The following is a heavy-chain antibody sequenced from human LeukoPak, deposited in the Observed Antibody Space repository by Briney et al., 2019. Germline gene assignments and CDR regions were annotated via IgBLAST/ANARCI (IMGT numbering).Heavy chain of an antibody. V-gene: IGHV3-23*01. Sequence: GGSLRLSCAASGFTFSSYAMSWVRQAPGKGLEWVSSISGSGVNTYYAGSVKGRFTISRDNSKNTLYLQMNRLRDEDTAVYYCARVYGSGTYYPYRMDVWGQGTTVTVSS. CDR1: GFTFSSYA. D-gene: IGHD3-10*01. CDR2: ISGSGVNT. CDR3: ARVYGSGTYYPYRMDV. J-gene: IGHJ6*02.